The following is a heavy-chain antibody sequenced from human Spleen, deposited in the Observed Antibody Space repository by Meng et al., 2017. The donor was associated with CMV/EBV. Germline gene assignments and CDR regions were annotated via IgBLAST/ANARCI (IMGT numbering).Heavy chain of an antibody. CDR2: ISAYNGNT. CDR3: TREGLKTGKVIGYCSAISCYNDY. Sequence: YGISGARLAPGQGLEWLGWISAYNGNTNYAQKLQGRVTMTIDTSTNTAYMELRSLRSDDTAVYYCTREGLKTGKVIGYCSAISCYNDYWGQGTLVTVSS. D-gene: IGHD2-2*02. CDR1: YG. J-gene: IGHJ4*02. V-gene: IGHV1-18*01.